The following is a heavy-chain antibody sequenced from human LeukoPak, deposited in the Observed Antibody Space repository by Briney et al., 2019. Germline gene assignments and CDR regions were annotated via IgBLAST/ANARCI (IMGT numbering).Heavy chain of an antibody. CDR3: AKDLYGDYSSDD. CDR2: ISGSGDST. Sequence: PGGSLRLFCAASGFTFSSYAMNWVRQAPGKGLEWVSVISGSGDSTYYADSVKGRFTIPRDNSNNTLYLQMNSLRAEDTAVYYCAKDLYGDYSSDDWGQGTLVTVSS. J-gene: IGHJ4*02. CDR1: GFTFSSYA. D-gene: IGHD4-17*01. V-gene: IGHV3-23*01.